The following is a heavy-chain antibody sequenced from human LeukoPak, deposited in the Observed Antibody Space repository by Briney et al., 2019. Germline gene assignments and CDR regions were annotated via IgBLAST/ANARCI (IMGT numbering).Heavy chain of an antibody. V-gene: IGHV4-59*08. CDR1: GGSISSYY. CDR3: ASSSGWFAY. Sequence: SETLSLTCTVSGGSISSYYWSWIRQPPGKGLEWIGDIYYGGNTNYNPSLKSRVAISVDTSKKQFSLKLRSVTAADTAVYYCASSSGWFAYWGQGTLVTVSS. D-gene: IGHD6-19*01. CDR2: IYYGGNT. J-gene: IGHJ4*02.